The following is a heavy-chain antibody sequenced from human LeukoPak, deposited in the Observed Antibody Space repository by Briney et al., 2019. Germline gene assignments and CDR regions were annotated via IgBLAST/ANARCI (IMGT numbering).Heavy chain of an antibody. Sequence: GGSLRLSCAASGFTFSSYGMHWVRQAPGKGLEWVAVISYDGSDKYYADSVRGRFTISRDNSKNTLYLQMNSLRAEDTAVYYCARPAGTYDYSYGMDVWGQGTTVTVSS. V-gene: IGHV3-30-3*01. CDR1: GFTFSSYG. CDR2: ISYDGSDK. D-gene: IGHD6-19*01. J-gene: IGHJ6*02. CDR3: ARPAGTYDYSYGMDV.